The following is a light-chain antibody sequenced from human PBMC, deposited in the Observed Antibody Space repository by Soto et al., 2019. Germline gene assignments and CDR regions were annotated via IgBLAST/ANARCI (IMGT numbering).Light chain of an antibody. CDR2: DTF. CDR3: LQDRAYPWT. V-gene: IGKV1-17*01. CDR1: QGIRYN. Sequence: DIQMTQSPSSLSASVGARVTITCRASQGIRYNLGWYQQRPGKAPERLIYDTFTLASGVPSRFSGSGSGTEFTLTIASLQPEDVATYYCLQDRAYPWTFGQGTKVELK. J-gene: IGKJ1*01.